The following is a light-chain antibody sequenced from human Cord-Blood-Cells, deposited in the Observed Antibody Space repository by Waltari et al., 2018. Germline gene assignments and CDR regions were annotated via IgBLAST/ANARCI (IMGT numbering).Light chain of an antibody. V-gene: IGKV1-33*01. CDR1: QDISNY. J-gene: IGKJ4*01. Sequence: DIQLTDPPSSLSACVGDRVTNTCQASQDISNYLNWYQQKPGKAPKLLIYDASNLETGVPSRFSGSGSGTDFTFTISSLQPEDIATYYCQQYDNLPLTFGGGTKVEIK. CDR3: QQYDNLPLT. CDR2: DAS.